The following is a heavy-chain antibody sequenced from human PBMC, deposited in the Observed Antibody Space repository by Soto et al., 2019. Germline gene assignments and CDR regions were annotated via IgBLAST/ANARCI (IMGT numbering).Heavy chain of an antibody. Sequence: EVQLLESGGGFVQPGGSLRLSCAASGFNFNIYAMSWVRQAPGRGLEWVSSITGNGATTYYPDSVKGRFTISRDNSNNSLHLQTNGLGVEDRALFYCALARPNYFGSGGGYYKAGGDYWGQGTLVTVSS. V-gene: IGHV3-23*01. D-gene: IGHD3-10*01. CDR2: ITGNGATT. J-gene: IGHJ4*02. CDR1: GFNFNIYA. CDR3: ALARPNYFGSGGGYYKAGGDY.